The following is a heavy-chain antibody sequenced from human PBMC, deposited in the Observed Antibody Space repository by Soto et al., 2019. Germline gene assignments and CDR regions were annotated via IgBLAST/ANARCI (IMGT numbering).Heavy chain of an antibody. CDR3: ARVYCSGGSCYEAAFDI. V-gene: IGHV5-51*01. D-gene: IGHD2-15*01. J-gene: IGHJ3*02. Sequence: PGESLKISCHGSGYSFSSYWINWVRQMPGRGLEWMGRIDPGDSDTRYSPSFQGQVTISADKSISTAYLQWSSLKASDTAMYYCARVYCSGGSCYEAAFDIWRQGTMVTVS. CDR2: IDPGDSDT. CDR1: GYSFSSYW.